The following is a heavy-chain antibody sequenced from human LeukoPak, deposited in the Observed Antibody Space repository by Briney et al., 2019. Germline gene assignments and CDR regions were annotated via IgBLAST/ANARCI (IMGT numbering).Heavy chain of an antibody. CDR1: GGTFSSYA. Sequence: GASVKVSCKASGGTFSSYAISWVRQAPGQGLEWMGGIIPIFGTANYAQKFQGRVTITADESTSTAYMELSSLRSEDTAVYYCARVHVVPAASKEWFDPWGQGTLVTVSS. CDR2: IIPIFGTA. J-gene: IGHJ5*02. D-gene: IGHD2-2*01. V-gene: IGHV1-69*13. CDR3: ARVHVVPAASKEWFDP.